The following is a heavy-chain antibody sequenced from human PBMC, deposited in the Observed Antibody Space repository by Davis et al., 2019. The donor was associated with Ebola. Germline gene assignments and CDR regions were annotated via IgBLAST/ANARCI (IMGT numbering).Heavy chain of an antibody. J-gene: IGHJ6*02. CDR2: IYAGDSDT. V-gene: IGHV5-51*01. Sequence: GESLKISCKASGYSFTSYWIVWVRQVPGKGLEWMGIIYAGDSDTRYSPSFQGHVSISVDESINTAYLQWSSLEASDTAMYYCAKTHDGSYFYGMDVWGQGTTVIVSS. CDR3: AKTHDGSYFYGMDV. D-gene: IGHD3-10*01. CDR1: GYSFTSYW.